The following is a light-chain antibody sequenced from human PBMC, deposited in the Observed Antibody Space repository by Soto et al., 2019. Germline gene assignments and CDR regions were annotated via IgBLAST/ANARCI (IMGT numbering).Light chain of an antibody. CDR1: QGIGTY. Sequence: DIQMTQSPSSLSASVGDRVTITCRASQGIGTYLAWYQQKPGKVPKLLIYAASTWHSGVPSRFSGSGSGTDFTLTISSLQPEDFATYYCQQYNSAPWTFGQGTKLEIK. J-gene: IGKJ1*01. CDR3: QQYNSAPWT. V-gene: IGKV1-27*01. CDR2: AAS.